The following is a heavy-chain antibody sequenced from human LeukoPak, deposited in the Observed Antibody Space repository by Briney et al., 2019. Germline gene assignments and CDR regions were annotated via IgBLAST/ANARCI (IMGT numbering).Heavy chain of an antibody. CDR1: GFTFSSYA. CDR2: ISYDGSNK. CDR3: ARDGGSYGGNPFDY. Sequence: GGSLRLSCGASGFTFSSYAMHWVRQAPGKGLEWVAVISYDGSNKYYADSVKGRFTISRDNSKNTLYLQMNSLRAEDTAVYYCARDGGSYGGNPFDYWGQGTLVTVSS. D-gene: IGHD4-23*01. J-gene: IGHJ4*02. V-gene: IGHV3-30-3*01.